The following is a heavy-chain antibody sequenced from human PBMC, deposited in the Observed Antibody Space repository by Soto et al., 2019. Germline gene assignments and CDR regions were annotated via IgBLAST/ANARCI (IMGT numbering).Heavy chain of an antibody. CDR2: INPSGGST. V-gene: IGHV1-46*03. CDR1: GYTFTSYY. Sequence: GASVKVSCKASGYTFTSYYMHWVRQAPGQGLEWMGIINPSGGSTSYAQKSQGRVTMTRDTSTSTVYMELSSLRSEDTAVYYCAGPREVAATPDAFDIWGQGTMVTVSS. D-gene: IGHD2-15*01. J-gene: IGHJ3*02. CDR3: AGPREVAATPDAFDI.